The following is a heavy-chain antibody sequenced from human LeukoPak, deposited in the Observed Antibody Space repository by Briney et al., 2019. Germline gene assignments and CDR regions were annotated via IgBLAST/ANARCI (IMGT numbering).Heavy chain of an antibody. V-gene: IGHV3-23*01. J-gene: IGHJ4*02. CDR3: ARTIVVVPAAPLGY. CDR1: GFTFSSYA. CDR2: ISGSGGST. D-gene: IGHD2-2*01. Sequence: AGGSLRLSCAASGFTFSSYAMSWVRQAPGKGLEWVSAISGSGGSTYYADSVKGRFTISRDNSKNTLYLQMNSLRAEDTAVYYCARTIVVVPAAPLGYWGQGTLVTVSS.